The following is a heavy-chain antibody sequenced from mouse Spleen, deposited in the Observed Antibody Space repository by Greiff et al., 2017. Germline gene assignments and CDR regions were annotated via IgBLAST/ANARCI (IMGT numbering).Heavy chain of an antibody. CDR1: GFTFSDYY. CDR3: ARVGYYYGSREFYWYFDV. D-gene: IGHD1-1*01. V-gene: IGHV5-16*01. Sequence: EVQLVESEGGLVQPGSSMKLSCTASGFTFSDYYMAWVRQVPEKGLEWVANINYDGSSTYYLDSLKSRFIISRDNAKNILYLQMSSLKSEDTATYYCARVGYYYGSREFYWYFDVWGAGTTVTVSS. CDR2: INYDGSST. J-gene: IGHJ1*01.